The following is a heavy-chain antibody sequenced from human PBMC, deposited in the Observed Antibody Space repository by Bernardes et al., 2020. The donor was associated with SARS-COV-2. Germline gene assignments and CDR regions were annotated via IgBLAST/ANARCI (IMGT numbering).Heavy chain of an antibody. Sequence: GGSLRLSCAASGFTFSSYWMSWVRQAPGKGLEWVANIKQDGSEKYYVDSVKGRFTISRDNAKNSLYLQMNSLRAEDTAVYYCAREGRYCSSTSCHGMDVWGQGTTVTVSS. V-gene: IGHV3-7*01. CDR3: AREGRYCSSTSCHGMDV. J-gene: IGHJ6*02. CDR2: IKQDGSEK. D-gene: IGHD2-2*01. CDR1: GFTFSSYW.